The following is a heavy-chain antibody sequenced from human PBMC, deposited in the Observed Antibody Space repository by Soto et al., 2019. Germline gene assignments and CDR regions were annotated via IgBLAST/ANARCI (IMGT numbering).Heavy chain of an antibody. D-gene: IGHD3-10*01. J-gene: IGHJ4*02. V-gene: IGHV3-74*01. CDR1: GFIFKMYW. CDR3: TRGPRPISTGTGAY. CDR2: IYNDGSYT. Sequence: EVQLVESGGGLVPPGGSVRLSCAASGFIFKMYWMHWVRQTPGKGLGWISRIYNDGSYTDYADSVKGRFTISRDNFNDTLYLQMNNLRAEDSGLYYCTRGPRPISTGTGAYWGQGTQVTVSS.